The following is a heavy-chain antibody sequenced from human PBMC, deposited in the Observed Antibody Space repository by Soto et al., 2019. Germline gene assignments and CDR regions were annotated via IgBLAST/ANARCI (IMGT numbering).Heavy chain of an antibody. Sequence: QVQLVQSGAEVKKPGASVKVSCKASGYTFTSYAMHWVRQAPGQRLEWMGWINAGNGNTKYSQKFQGRVTITRDTSASTAYMELSSLRSEDTAVYYCAREGTYYYDSSGYYPLDYWGQGTLVTVSS. CDR1: GYTFTSYA. D-gene: IGHD3-22*01. J-gene: IGHJ4*02. CDR2: INAGNGNT. V-gene: IGHV1-3*01. CDR3: AREGTYYYDSSGYYPLDY.